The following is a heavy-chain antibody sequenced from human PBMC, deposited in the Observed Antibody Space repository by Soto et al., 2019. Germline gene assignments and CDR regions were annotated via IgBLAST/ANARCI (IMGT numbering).Heavy chain of an antibody. CDR1: GGSVSSGAYY. V-gene: IGHV4-61*08. J-gene: IGHJ4*02. CDR2: IYYSGST. CDR3: ARGERRARDFDY. Sequence: SETLSLTCTVSGGSVSSGAYYWTWIRQRPGKGLEWIGYIYYSGSTNYNPSLKSRVTISVDTSKNQFSLKLSSVTAADTAVYYCARGERRARDFDYWGQGTLVTVSS. D-gene: IGHD1-26*01.